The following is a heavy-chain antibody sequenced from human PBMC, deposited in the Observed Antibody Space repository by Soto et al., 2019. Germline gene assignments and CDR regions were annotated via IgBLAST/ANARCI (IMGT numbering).Heavy chain of an antibody. J-gene: IGHJ4*02. Sequence: QLQLQESGPGLVKPSETLSLTCTVSGGSISSSSYYWGWIRQPPGKGLEWIGSIYYSGSTYYNPSLKSRVTISVDTSKNQFSLKLSSVTAADTAVYYCASKQWPHTFSYWGQGTLVTVSS. CDR3: ASKQWPHTFSY. V-gene: IGHV4-39*01. D-gene: IGHD6-19*01. CDR2: IYYSGST. CDR1: GGSISSSSYY.